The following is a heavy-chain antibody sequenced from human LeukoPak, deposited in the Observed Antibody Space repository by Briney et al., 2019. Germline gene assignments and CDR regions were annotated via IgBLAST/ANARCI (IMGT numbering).Heavy chain of an antibody. J-gene: IGHJ4*02. V-gene: IGHV4-59*01. CDR3: ARGGASSKFFDY. D-gene: IGHD6-6*01. CDR1: GGSIRTDY. CDR2: VHYSGTT. Sequence: SETLSLTCTVSGGSIRTDYWSWIQQPPGKGLEWIAFVHYSGTTNYNPSLKSRVTISVDTSKSQFSLKLSSVTAADTAVYYCARGGASSKFFDYWGQGALVTVSS.